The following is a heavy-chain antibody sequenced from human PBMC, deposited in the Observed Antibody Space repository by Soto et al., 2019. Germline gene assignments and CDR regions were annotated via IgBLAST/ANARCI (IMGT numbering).Heavy chain of an antibody. CDR2: IRSKAYGGTT. D-gene: IGHD1-7*01. CDR1: GFTFGDYA. CDR3: TRAPAYNWNYDYYYYGMDV. J-gene: IGHJ6*02. V-gene: IGHV3-49*03. Sequence: GGSLRLSCTASGFTFGDYAMSWFRQAPGKGLEWVGFIRSKAYGGTTEYAASVKGRFTISRDDSKSIAYLQMNSLKTEDTAVYYCTRAPAYNWNYDYYYYGMDVWGQGTTVTVSS.